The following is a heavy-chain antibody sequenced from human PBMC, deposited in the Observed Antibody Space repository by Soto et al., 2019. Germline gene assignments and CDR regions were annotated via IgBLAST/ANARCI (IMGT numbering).Heavy chain of an antibody. J-gene: IGHJ4*02. CDR3: AREKYSGYLTDLDY. D-gene: IGHD5-12*01. V-gene: IGHV3-21*01. CDR1: GFTFSRYR. Sequence: GGSLRLSCSASGFTFSRYRMNWVRQAPGKGLEWISSISSSSSYIYYADSVKGRFTISRDNAKNSLYLQMNSLRAEDTAVYYCAREKYSGYLTDLDYWGQGTLVTVSS. CDR2: ISSSSSYI.